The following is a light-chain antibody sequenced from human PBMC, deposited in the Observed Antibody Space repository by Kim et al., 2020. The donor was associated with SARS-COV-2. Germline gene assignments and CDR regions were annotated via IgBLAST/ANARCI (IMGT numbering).Light chain of an antibody. CDR1: NIGSKS. J-gene: IGLJ2*01. CDR3: AAWDDSLSGPLI. Sequence: PEQRVTITCSDSNIGSKSVNWYQQLPGSTPQLLIHSDDQRPAGVPDRFSGSKSGTSASLAISGLQSDDEAVYYCAAWDDSLSGPLIFGGGTKVTVL. V-gene: IGLV1-44*01. CDR2: SDD.